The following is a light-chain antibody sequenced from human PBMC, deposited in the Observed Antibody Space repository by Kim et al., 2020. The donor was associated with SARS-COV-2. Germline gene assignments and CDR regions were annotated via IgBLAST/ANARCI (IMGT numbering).Light chain of an antibody. CDR1: QSVLYSSNNKNY. CDR2: WAS. J-gene: IGKJ4*01. CDR3: QPYYSSPLP. Sequence: DIVMTQSPDSLAVSLGERATINCKSSQSVLYSSNNKNYLAWYQQKPGQPPKLLIYWASTRESGVPDRFSGSGSGTDFTLTISSLQAEDVAVYYCQPYYSSPLPFGGGTKV. V-gene: IGKV4-1*01.